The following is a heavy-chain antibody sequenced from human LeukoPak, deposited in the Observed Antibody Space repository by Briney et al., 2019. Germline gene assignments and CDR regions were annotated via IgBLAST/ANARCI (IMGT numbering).Heavy chain of an antibody. D-gene: IGHD5-12*01. V-gene: IGHV4-34*01. CDR3: ATQPSGDVVPIYTGYWYFDL. CDR2: INHSGST. Sequence: KASETLSLTCAVYGGSFSGYYWSWIRQPPGKGLEWIGEINHSGSTNYNPSLKSRVTISVDTSKNQFSLKLSSVTASDTAVYYCATQPSGDVVPIYTGYWYFDLWGRGTLVTVSS. CDR1: GGSFSGYY. J-gene: IGHJ2*01.